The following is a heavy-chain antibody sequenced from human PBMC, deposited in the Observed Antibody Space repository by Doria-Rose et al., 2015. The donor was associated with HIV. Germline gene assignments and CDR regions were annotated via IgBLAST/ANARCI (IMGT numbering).Heavy chain of an antibody. V-gene: IGHV4-39*02. J-gene: IGHJ4*02. CDR2: VYYSGSA. D-gene: IGHD3-22*01. Sequence: QPPGKGLEWIGTVYYSGSAHSNPSLRSRVTVSVDTSKNHFSLILTSVTAADTAVYYCARGTHYYDTSGLYYFDSWGQGTLVTVSS. CDR3: ARGTHYYDTSGLYYFDS.